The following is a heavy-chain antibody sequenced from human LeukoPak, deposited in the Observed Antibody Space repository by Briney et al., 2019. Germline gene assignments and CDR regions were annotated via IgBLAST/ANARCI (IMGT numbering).Heavy chain of an antibody. J-gene: IGHJ3*02. D-gene: IGHD1-26*01. CDR2: IYYSGST. CDR3: ARSHGVYGWEHAFDI. Sequence: SQTLSHTCTVSGGSISSGGYYWSWIRQHPGKGLEWIGYIYYSGSTYYNPSLKSRVTISIDTSKNQFSLKLSSVTAADTAVFYCARSHGVYGWEHAFDIWGQGTVVTVSS. CDR1: GGSISSGGYY. V-gene: IGHV4-31*03.